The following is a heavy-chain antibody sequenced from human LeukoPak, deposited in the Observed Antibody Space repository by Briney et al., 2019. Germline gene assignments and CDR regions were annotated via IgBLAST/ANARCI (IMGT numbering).Heavy chain of an antibody. V-gene: IGHV4-39*01. D-gene: IGHD3-10*01. Sequence: ASETLSLTCTVSGGSISSYYWGWIRQPPGKGLEWIGSIYYSGSTYYNPSLKSRVTISVDTSKNQFSLKLSSVTAADTAVYYCASPALLGEEGAFDIWGQGTMVTVSS. CDR1: GGSISSYY. CDR2: IYYSGST. CDR3: ASPALLGEEGAFDI. J-gene: IGHJ3*02.